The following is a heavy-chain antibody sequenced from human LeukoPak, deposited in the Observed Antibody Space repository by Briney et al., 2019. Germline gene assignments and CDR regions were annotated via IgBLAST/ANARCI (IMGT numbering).Heavy chain of an antibody. V-gene: IGHV3-30-3*01. CDR1: GFTFSSYA. D-gene: IGHD4/OR15-4a*01. Sequence: GGSLRLSCAASGFTFSSYAMHWVRQAPGKGLEWVAVISYDGSNKYYADSVKGRFTISRDNSKNTLYLQMNSLRADDTAVYHCAGVRAGANRAFDVWGQGTVVAVSS. CDR3: AGVRAGANRAFDV. J-gene: IGHJ3*01. CDR2: ISYDGSNK.